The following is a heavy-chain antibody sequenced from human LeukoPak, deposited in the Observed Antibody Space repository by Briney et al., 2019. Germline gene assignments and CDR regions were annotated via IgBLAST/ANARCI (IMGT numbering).Heavy chain of an antibody. CDR3: AKDPSYDSSGYYFDY. Sequence: GGSLRLSCAASVFTFSSYAMSLVRQAPGKGLEWVSAISGSGGSTYYADSVKGRFTISRDNSKNTLYLQMNSLRAEDTAVYYCAKDPSYDSSGYYFDYWGQGTLVTVSS. J-gene: IGHJ4*02. V-gene: IGHV3-23*01. CDR1: VFTFSSYA. CDR2: ISGSGGST. D-gene: IGHD3-22*01.